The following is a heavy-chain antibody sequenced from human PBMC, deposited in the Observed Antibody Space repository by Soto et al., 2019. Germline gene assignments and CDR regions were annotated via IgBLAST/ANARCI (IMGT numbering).Heavy chain of an antibody. CDR2: ISSNSNTM. Sequence: GGSLRLSCAASGFTFSSYSMNWVRQAPGKGLEWVSYISSNSNTMYYVDYVKGRFTISRDNAKNSLYLQMNSLRDEDTAVYYCARDWYWFDPWGQGILVTVSS. V-gene: IGHV3-48*02. J-gene: IGHJ5*02. CDR1: GFTFSSYS. CDR3: ARDWYWFDP.